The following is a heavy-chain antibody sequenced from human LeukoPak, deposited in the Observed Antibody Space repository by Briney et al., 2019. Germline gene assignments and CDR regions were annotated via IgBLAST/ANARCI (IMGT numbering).Heavy chain of an antibody. Sequence: ASVKVSCKASGYTFSGYYMHWVRQAPGQGLEWMGWINPNSGDTEYLQKFQDRVTMTWDMSISTAYMELSRLRSDDTAVYYCARARFRMVRGVGWFDPWGQGTLVTVSS. J-gene: IGHJ5*02. CDR1: GYTFSGYY. CDR3: ARARFRMVRGVGWFDP. CDR2: INPNSGDT. V-gene: IGHV1-2*02. D-gene: IGHD3-10*01.